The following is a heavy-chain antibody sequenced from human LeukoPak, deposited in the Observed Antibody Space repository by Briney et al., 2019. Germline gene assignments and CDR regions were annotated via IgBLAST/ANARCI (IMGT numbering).Heavy chain of an antibody. CDR2: IIPILGIA. D-gene: IGHD3-10*01. V-gene: IGHV1-69*04. J-gene: IGHJ4*02. CDR1: GGTFSSYA. CDR3: ARVDPLYYYGSGSAFDY. Sequence: SVKVSCKASGGTFSSYAISWVRQAPGQGLEWMGRIIPILGIANYAQKFQGRVTITADKSTSTAYMELSSLRSEDTAVYYCARVDPLYYYGSGSAFDYWGQGTLVTVSS.